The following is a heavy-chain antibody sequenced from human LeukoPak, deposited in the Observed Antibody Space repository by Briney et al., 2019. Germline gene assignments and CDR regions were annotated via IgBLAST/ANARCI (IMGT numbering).Heavy chain of an antibody. Sequence: ASVKVSCKASGYTFTGYYMHWVRQAPGQGLEWMGWINPNSGDTNFAQKFQYRVTMTRDTSISTAYMELSRLRSDDSAVYYCARSPDILTGEDFDYWGQGTLVTVSS. V-gene: IGHV1-2*02. CDR2: INPNSGDT. J-gene: IGHJ4*02. CDR3: ARSPDILTGEDFDY. CDR1: GYTFTGYY. D-gene: IGHD3-9*01.